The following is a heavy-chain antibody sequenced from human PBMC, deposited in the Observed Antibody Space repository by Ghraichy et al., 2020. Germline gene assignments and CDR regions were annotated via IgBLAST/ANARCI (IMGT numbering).Heavy chain of an antibody. J-gene: IGHJ4*02. V-gene: IGHV1-2*02. CDR2: INPNSGGT. D-gene: IGHD6-19*01. Sequence: ASVKVSCKASGYTFTDHYMHWVRQAPGQGFEWMGWINPNSGGTNYAQKFEGRVTMTRDTSISTAYMDLSRLRSDDTAVYYCATESPSYSSGYYRVYYFDHWGQGTLVTVSS. CDR1: GYTFTDHY. CDR3: ATESPSYSSGYYRVYYFDH.